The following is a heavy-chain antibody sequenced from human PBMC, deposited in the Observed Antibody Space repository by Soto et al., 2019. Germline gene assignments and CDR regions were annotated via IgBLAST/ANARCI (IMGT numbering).Heavy chain of an antibody. CDR2: IYYSGST. CDR1: GGSISSSSYY. Sequence: SETLSLTCTVSGGSISSSSYYWGWIRQPPGKGLEWIGSIYYSGSTYYNPSLKSRVTISVDTSKNQFSLKLSSVTAADTAVYYCARYAAGGSWYDARASWFDPWGQGTLVTVS. J-gene: IGHJ5*02. D-gene: IGHD6-13*01. V-gene: IGHV4-39*01. CDR3: ARYAAGGSWYDARASWFDP.